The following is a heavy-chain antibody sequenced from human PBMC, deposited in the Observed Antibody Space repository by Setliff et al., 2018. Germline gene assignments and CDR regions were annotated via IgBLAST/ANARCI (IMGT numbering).Heavy chain of an antibody. V-gene: IGHV3-33*08. CDR1: GFTFSTYR. CDR2: IWDDGGNK. D-gene: IGHD2-2*01. J-gene: IGHJ4*02. CDR3: ARSESCGATNCSPFDY. Sequence: GGSLRLSCAASGFTFSTYRMHWVRQAPGKGLEWVAVIWDDGGNKYHADSVKGRFTISRDNSKNTLYLQMNSLRAEGTAVYYCARSESCGATNCSPFDYWGQGTLVTVSS.